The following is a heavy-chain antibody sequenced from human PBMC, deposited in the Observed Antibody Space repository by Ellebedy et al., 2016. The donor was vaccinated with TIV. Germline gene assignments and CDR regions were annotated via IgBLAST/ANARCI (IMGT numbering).Heavy chain of an antibody. CDR1: GYTFTTYG. J-gene: IGHJ4*02. D-gene: IGHD5/OR15-5a*01. V-gene: IGHV1-18*04. CDR3: TRDLTNIMSGDY. Sequence: AASVKVSCKASGYTFTTYGVSWVRQAPGQGLEWMGWINPNKGNTIYAQNLQDRLTMTTDASTSTAFLELSRLRSDDTAVYYCTRDLTNIMSGDYWGQGTLVTVSS. CDR2: INPNKGNT.